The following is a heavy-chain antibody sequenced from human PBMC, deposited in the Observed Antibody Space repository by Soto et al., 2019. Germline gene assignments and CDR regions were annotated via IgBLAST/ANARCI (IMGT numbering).Heavy chain of an antibody. V-gene: IGHV1-69*13. Sequence: SVKVSCKASGGTFSSYAISWVRQAPGQGLEWMGGIIPIFGTANYAQKFQGRVTITADESTSTAYMELSSLRSEDTAVYYCARDRLGWGTANAFDIWGQGTMVTVXS. CDR1: GGTFSSYA. D-gene: IGHD1-7*01. J-gene: IGHJ3*02. CDR2: IIPIFGTA. CDR3: ARDRLGWGTANAFDI.